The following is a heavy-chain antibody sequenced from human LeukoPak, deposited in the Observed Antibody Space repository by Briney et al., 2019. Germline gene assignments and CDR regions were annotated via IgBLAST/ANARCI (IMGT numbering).Heavy chain of an antibody. Sequence: GGSLRLSCAASGFTLSSYAMHWVRQVPGKGLEWVAVISYDGSNKYYADSVKGRFTISRDNSKNTLYLQMNSLRAEDTAVYYCARDRPTPDYGMDVWGQGTTVTVSS. CDR1: GFTLSSYA. J-gene: IGHJ6*02. V-gene: IGHV3-30-3*01. CDR3: ARDRPTPDYGMDV. CDR2: ISYDGSNK.